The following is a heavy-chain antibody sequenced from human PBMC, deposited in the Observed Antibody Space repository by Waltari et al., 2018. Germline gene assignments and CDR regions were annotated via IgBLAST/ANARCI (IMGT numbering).Heavy chain of an antibody. V-gene: IGHV4-61*02. D-gene: IGHD3-16*01. J-gene: IGHJ6*03. CDR1: GGSISSGSYY. Sequence: QVQLQESGPGLVKPSQTLSLTCTVSGGSISSGSYYWSWIRQPAGKGLEWIGRIYTSGSTNYNPSLKSRVTISVDTSKNQFSLKLSSVTAADTAVYYCARDWGQGAGINYYYYYMDVWGKGTTVTVSS. CDR3: ARDWGQGAGINYYYYYMDV. CDR2: IYTSGST.